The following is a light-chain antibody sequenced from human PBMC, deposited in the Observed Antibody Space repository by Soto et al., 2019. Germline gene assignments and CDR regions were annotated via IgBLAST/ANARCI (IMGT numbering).Light chain of an antibody. J-gene: IGKJ1*01. CDR3: QQYNNLPPT. Sequence: DIVMTQSPLTLSVSPGESATLSCRASERVSTNLAWYQQTPGQAPRLLIYSASRRPTDIPVRFSGSGSGAEFTLTISSLQSEDFAIYYCQQYNNLPPTFGQGTKMDI. CDR1: ERVSTN. CDR2: SAS. V-gene: IGKV3-15*01.